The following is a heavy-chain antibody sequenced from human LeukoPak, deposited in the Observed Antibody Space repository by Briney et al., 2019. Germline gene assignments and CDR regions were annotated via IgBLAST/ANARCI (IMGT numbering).Heavy chain of an antibody. CDR3: ARDEPIAAAGTDYYYGMDV. D-gene: IGHD6-13*01. CDR1: GGSISSYY. V-gene: IGHV4-59*01. Sequence: SETLSLTCTVSGGSISSYYWSWIRQPPGKGLEWIGYIYYSGSTNYNPSLKSRVTISVGTSKNQFSLKLSSVTAADTAVYYCARDEPIAAAGTDYYYGMDVWGQGTTVTVSS. CDR2: IYYSGST. J-gene: IGHJ6*02.